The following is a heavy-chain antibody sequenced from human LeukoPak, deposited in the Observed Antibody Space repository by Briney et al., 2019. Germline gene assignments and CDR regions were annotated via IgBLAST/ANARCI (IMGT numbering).Heavy chain of an antibody. CDR1: RGSISYYY. D-gene: IGHD1-1*01. J-gene: IGHJ4*02. CDR2: IYTSGST. V-gene: IGHV4-4*07. CDR3: ARGYRYYFDY. Sequence: SETLSLTCTVSRGSISYYYCNWIRQPAGKGLEWIGRIYTSGSTNYNPSLKSRVAISVDTSKNQFSLKLSSVTAADTAVYYCARGYRYYFDYWGQGTLVTVSS.